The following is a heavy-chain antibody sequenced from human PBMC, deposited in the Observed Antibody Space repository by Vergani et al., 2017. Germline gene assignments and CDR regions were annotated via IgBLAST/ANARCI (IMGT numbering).Heavy chain of an antibody. V-gene: IGHV1-69-2*01. CDR2: VDPEDGET. CDR1: GYTFTDYY. J-gene: IGHJ4*02. CDR3: ARSQGIAAAGTEVGGY. Sequence: EVQLVQSGAEVKKPGATVKISCKVSGYTFTDYYMHWVQQAPGKGLEWMGLVDPEDGETIYAEKLQGRVTITADTSTDTAYMELSSLRSEDTAVYYCARSQGIAAAGTEVGGYWGQGTLVTVSS. D-gene: IGHD6-13*01.